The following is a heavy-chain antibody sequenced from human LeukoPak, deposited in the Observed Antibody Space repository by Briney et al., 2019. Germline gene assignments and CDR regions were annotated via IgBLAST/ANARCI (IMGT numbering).Heavy chain of an antibody. V-gene: IGHV3-53*01. J-gene: IGHJ4*02. CDR1: GFSVSSNY. CDR2: IYSDGST. CDR3: ARATLDN. Sequence: GGSLRLSCAASGFSVSSNYISWVRQAPGKGLEWVSVIYSDGSTKYADSVKARFTIFRDNSKNTVYLQMNSLRVEDTALYYCARATLDNWGQGTLDTVSS.